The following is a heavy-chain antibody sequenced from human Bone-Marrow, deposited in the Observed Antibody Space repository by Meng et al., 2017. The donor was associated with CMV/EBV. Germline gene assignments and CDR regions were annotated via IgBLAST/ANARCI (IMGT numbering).Heavy chain of an antibody. D-gene: IGHD2-2*01. CDR1: GFTFSSYG. V-gene: IGHV3-30*02. CDR3: ARESCSSTSCSRGYFDY. Sequence: GESLKISCAASGFTFSSYGIHWVRQAPGKGLEWVAFIRYDGSNKYYADSVKGRVTISRDNSKNTLYLQMNSLRAEDTAVYYCARESCSSTSCSRGYFDYWGEGTLVTVSS. J-gene: IGHJ4*02. CDR2: IRYDGSNK.